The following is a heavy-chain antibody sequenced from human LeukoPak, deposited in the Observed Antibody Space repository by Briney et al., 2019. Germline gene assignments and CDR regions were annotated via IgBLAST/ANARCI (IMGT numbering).Heavy chain of an antibody. CDR2: ISSSSSYI. Sequence: PGGSLRLSCAASGFTFSSYSMMWVRQAPGKGLEWVSSISSSSSYIYYAGSVKGRFTISRDNAKNSLYLQMNSLRAEDTAVYYCACEGRVDVWGQGTTVTVSS. CDR1: GFTFSSYS. CDR3: ACEGRVDV. V-gene: IGHV3-21*01. J-gene: IGHJ6*02.